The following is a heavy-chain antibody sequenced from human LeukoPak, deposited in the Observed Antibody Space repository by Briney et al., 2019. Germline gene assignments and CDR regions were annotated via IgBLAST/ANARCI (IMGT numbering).Heavy chain of an antibody. J-gene: IGHJ4*02. CDR2: INPNSGGT. CDR1: GYTFTGYY. Sequence: ASVKVSCKASGYTFTGYYMHWVRQAPGQGLEWMGWINPNSGGTNYAQKFQGRVTMTRDTSISTAYMELSRLRSDDTAVYYWARDGDIVVVVAATNFDYWGQGTLVTVSS. CDR3: ARDGDIVVVVAATNFDY. V-gene: IGHV1-2*02. D-gene: IGHD2-15*01.